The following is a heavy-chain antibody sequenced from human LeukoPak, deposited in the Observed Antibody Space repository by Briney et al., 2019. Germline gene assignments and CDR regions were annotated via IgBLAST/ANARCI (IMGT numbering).Heavy chain of an antibody. CDR1: GYSFTSYY. CDR2: IDPSRGIT. D-gene: IGHD6-25*01. V-gene: IGHV1-46*01. Sequence: ASVKVSCKASGYSFTSYYMHWVRQAPGQGPEWMGMIDPSRGITSYVQRFQGRVTMTRDTSTNTVYMELRSLTSEDTAVYYCARGPNSSGFYFFDYWGQGTLVNVSS. J-gene: IGHJ4*02. CDR3: ARGPNSSGFYFFDY.